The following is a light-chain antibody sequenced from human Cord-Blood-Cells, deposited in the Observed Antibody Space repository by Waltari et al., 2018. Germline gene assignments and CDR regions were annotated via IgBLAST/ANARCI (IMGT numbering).Light chain of an antibody. CDR3: SSYTSSSTLV. V-gene: IGLV2-14*01. Sequence: QSALTQPASVSGSPGQSITISCTGTSSDVGCYNYVSLYQQHTGKAPKLMIYDVSNRPSGVSNRFSGSKSGNTASLTISGLQAEDEADYYCSSYTSSSTLVFGTGTKVTVL. CDR2: DVS. J-gene: IGLJ1*01. CDR1: SSDVGCYNY.